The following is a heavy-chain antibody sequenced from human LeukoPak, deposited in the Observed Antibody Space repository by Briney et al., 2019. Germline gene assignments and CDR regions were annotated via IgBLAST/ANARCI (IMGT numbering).Heavy chain of an antibody. CDR1: GGSFSGYY. V-gene: IGHV4-34*01. Sequence: SETLSLTCAAYGGSFSGYYWGWIRQPPGKGLEWIGEINHSGSTNYNPSLKSRVTISVDTSKNQFSLKLSSVTAADTAVYYCARGALGYCSSTSCSPGAFDYWGQGTQVTVSS. CDR2: INHSGST. J-gene: IGHJ4*02. D-gene: IGHD2-2*01. CDR3: ARGALGYCSSTSCSPGAFDY.